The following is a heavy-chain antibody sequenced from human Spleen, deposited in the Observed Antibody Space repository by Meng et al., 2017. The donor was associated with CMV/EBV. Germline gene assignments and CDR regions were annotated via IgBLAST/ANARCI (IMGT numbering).Heavy chain of an antibody. J-gene: IGHJ5*02. CDR3: AKFSTSLNHFDH. CDR2: IYHSGIT. Sequence: SETLSLTCTVSGGSVTSGGYYWSWIRLSPGMGLEWIGYIYHSGITFYNPSLSSRVTISVDTYKNQFSLELKSVTAADTAVYYCAKFSTSLNHFDHWGQGTLVTVSS. V-gene: IGHV4-31*03. D-gene: IGHD1-1*01. CDR1: GGSVTSGGYY.